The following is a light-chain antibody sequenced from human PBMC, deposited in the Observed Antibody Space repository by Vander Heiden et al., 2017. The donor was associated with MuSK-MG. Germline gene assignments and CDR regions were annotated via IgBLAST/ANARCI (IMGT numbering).Light chain of an antibody. J-gene: IGKJ4*01. V-gene: IGKV1-39*01. Sequence: DIQMTQSPSSLSASVGDRVTITCRASQSISSYLNWYQQKPGKAPKLLIYAASSLQSGVPSRFSGSGSGTDFTLTISSLQPEDFATYYCQQSESNPLTFGGGTKVEIK. CDR1: QSISSY. CDR3: QQSESNPLT. CDR2: AAS.